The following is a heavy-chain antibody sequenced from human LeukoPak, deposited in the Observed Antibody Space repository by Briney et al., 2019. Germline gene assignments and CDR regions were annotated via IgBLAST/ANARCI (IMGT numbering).Heavy chain of an antibody. CDR2: IIPILGIA. CDR3: ARDPRDSSVYNYAIDY. D-gene: IGHD3-22*01. J-gene: IGHJ4*02. CDR1: GCTFSSYA. V-gene: IGHV1-69*04. Sequence: SVTVSCKASGCTFSSYAISWVRQAPAQGLEWMGRIIPILGIANNAQKLQGRVTITADKSTSTAYMELSSLRSEDTAVYYCARDPRDSSVYNYAIDYWGQGTLVTVSS.